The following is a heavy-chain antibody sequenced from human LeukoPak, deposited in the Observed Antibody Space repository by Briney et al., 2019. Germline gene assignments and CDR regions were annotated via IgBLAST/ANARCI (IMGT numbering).Heavy chain of an antibody. CDR3: ARFVCSSTSCYLGYAFDI. Sequence: GESLKISCKGSGYSFTSYWIGWVRQMPGKGLEWMGIIYPGDSDTRYSPSFQGQVTISADKSISTAYLQWSSLKASDTAVYYCARFVCSSTSCYLGYAFDIWGQGTMVTVSS. D-gene: IGHD2-2*01. V-gene: IGHV5-51*01. CDR2: IYPGDSDT. CDR1: GYSFTSYW. J-gene: IGHJ3*02.